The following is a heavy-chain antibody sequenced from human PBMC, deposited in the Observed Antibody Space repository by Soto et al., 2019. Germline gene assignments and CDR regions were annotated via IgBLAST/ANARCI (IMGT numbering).Heavy chain of an antibody. Sequence: ASVKVSCKASGYTFTSYYMHWVRQAPGQGLEWMGIINPSGGSTSYAQKFQGRVTMTRDTSTSTVYMELSSLRSEDTAVYYCARERFPFFDFWSGRCGLLNWFEPWGQGTLGNVSS. V-gene: IGHV1-46*01. CDR2: INPSGGST. CDR1: GYTFTSYY. CDR3: ARERFPFFDFWSGRCGLLNWFEP. J-gene: IGHJ5*02. D-gene: IGHD3-3*01.